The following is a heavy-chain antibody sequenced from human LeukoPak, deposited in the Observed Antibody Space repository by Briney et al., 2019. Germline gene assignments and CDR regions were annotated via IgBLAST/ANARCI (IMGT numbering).Heavy chain of an antibody. CDR1: GGSISSGSYY. V-gene: IGHV4-39*07. J-gene: IGHJ4*02. CDR2: IYYSGST. Sequence: SETLSLTCTVSGGSISSGSYYWGWIRQPPGKGLEWIGNIYYSGSTYYNPSLKSRVTISVDTSKNEFSLKLSSVTAADTAVYYCARGGVGIAADYWGQGTLVTVSS. CDR3: ARGGVGIAADY. D-gene: IGHD6-13*01.